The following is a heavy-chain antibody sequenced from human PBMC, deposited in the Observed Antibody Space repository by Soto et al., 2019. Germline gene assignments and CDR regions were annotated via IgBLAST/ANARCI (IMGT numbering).Heavy chain of an antibody. CDR3: ARDRTAMPYRGGLPRF. J-gene: IGHJ4*02. Sequence: QVQLVQSGAEVKKPGASVKVSCKASGYTFTSYGISWVRQAPGQGLEWMGWISAYNGNTNYAQKLQGRVTMTTDTSTSTAYMELRSLRSDATAVYCCARDRTAMPYRGGLPRFWGQGTLVTVSS. V-gene: IGHV1-18*01. CDR1: GYTFTSYG. D-gene: IGHD5-18*01. CDR2: ISAYNGNT.